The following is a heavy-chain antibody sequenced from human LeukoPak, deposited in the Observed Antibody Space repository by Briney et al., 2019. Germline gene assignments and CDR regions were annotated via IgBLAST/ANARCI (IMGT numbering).Heavy chain of an antibody. CDR2: INHSGST. CDR1: GGSFSGYY. D-gene: IGHD1-7*01. J-gene: IGHJ5*02. CDR3: ARTRRHNWNYYTDWFDP. V-gene: IGHV4-34*01. Sequence: PSETLSLTCAVYGGSFSGYYWSWIRQPPGKGLEWIGEINHSGSTNYNPSLKSRVTISVDTSKNQFSLKLSSVTAADTAVYYCARTRRHNWNYYTDWFDPWGQGTLVTVSS.